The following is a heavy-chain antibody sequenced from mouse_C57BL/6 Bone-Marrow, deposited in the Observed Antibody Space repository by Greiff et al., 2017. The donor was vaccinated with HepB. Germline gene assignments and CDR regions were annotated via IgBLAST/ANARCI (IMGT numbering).Heavy chain of an antibody. J-gene: IGHJ3*01. CDR1: GYTFTDHT. CDR3: AREDYYGSSSAWFAY. CDR2: IYPRDGST. V-gene: IGHV1-78*01. D-gene: IGHD1-1*01. Sequence: VQLQQSDAELVKPGASVKISCKVSGYTFTDHTIHWMKQRPEQGLEWIGYIYPRDGSTKYNEKFKGKATLTADKSSSTAYMQLNSLTSEDSAVYFCAREDYYGSSSAWFAYWGQGTLVTVSA.